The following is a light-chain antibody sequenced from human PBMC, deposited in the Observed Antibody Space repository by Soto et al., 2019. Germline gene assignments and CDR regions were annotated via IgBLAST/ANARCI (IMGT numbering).Light chain of an antibody. Sequence: ETVLTQSPGTLSLSPGERATLSCRASQSVSTTYLAWYQQKPGQSPRLLIYGTSNRATGIPDRFSGSGSGTDFTLTISRLEPEDFAVYYCQQYGMSRWTFGQGTNVDIK. CDR3: QQYGMSRWT. V-gene: IGKV3-20*01. CDR2: GTS. J-gene: IGKJ1*01. CDR1: QSVSTTY.